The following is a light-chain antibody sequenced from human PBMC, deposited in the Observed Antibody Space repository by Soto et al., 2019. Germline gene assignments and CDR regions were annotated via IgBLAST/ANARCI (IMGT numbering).Light chain of an antibody. CDR1: QSLLHSNGYNY. CDR2: LGS. CDR3: MQALQTSWT. Sequence: DIVMTQSPLSLPVTPGEPASISCSSGQSLLHSNGYNYLDWYLQKPGQSPQLLIYLGSNRASGVPDRFSGSGSGTDFTLKISRVEAEDVGVYYCMQALQTSWTFGQGTKVDIK. J-gene: IGKJ1*01. V-gene: IGKV2-28*01.